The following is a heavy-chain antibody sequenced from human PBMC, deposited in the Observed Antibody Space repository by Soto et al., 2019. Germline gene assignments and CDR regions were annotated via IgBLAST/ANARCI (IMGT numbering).Heavy chain of an antibody. Sequence: VQLQESGPGLVTPSQTLSLTCTVSGGSIHSGGYYWTWIRQYPGQGLEWIGYIYTIENTYYNPSLESRVPXSXEXXNNQFSLRLTSVTAADTAVYYCARGRSGAAGTFDYWGQGALVTVSS. J-gene: IGHJ4*02. CDR3: ARGRSGAAGTFDY. CDR2: IYTIENT. D-gene: IGHD6-13*01. V-gene: IGHV4-31*03. CDR1: GGSIHSGGYY.